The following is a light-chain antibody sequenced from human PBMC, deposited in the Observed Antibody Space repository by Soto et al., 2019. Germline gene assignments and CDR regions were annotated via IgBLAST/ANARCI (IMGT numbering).Light chain of an antibody. CDR1: QDIAIY. CDR2: DAS. CDR3: QQYNSYRT. V-gene: IGKV1-13*02. Sequence: AIQLTQSPSSLSASVGDRVTITCRASQDIAIYLAWYQQKPGEAPNLLIHDASSLERGVPSRFSGSGSGTEFTLTISSLQPDDFATYYCQQYNSYRTFGQGTKVDIK. J-gene: IGKJ1*01.